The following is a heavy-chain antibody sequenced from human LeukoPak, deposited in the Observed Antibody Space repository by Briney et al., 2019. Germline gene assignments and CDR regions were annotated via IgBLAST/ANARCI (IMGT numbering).Heavy chain of an antibody. CDR3: ARARTYSSGWYGENDAFDI. J-gene: IGHJ3*02. D-gene: IGHD6-19*01. CDR1: GFTFSSYS. Sequence: PGGSLRLSCAASGFTFSSYSMNWVRQAPGKGLEWVSSISSSSSYIYYADSVKGRFTISRDNAKNSLYLQMNSLRAEDTAVYYCARARTYSSGWYGENDAFDIWGQGTMVTVSS. CDR2: ISSSSSYI. V-gene: IGHV3-21*01.